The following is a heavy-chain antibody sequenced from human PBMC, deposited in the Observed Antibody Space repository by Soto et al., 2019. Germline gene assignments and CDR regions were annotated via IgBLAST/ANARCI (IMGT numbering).Heavy chain of an antibody. CDR2: ISYDGSNK. CDR3: AILTGYCSSTSCYGSYYYYGMDV. J-gene: IGHJ6*01. V-gene: IGHV3-30-3*01. D-gene: IGHD2-2*01. CDR1: GFTFSSYA. Sequence: QVQLVESGGGVVQPGRSLRLSCAASGFTFSSYAMHWVRQAPGKGLEWVAVISYDGSNKYYADSVKGRFTISRDNSKNTLYLQMNSLRAEDTAVYYCAILTGYCSSTSCYGSYYYYGMDVW.